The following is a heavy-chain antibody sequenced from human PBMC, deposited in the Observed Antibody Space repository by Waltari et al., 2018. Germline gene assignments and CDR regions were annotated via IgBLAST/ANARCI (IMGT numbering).Heavy chain of an antibody. J-gene: IGHJ4*02. D-gene: IGHD2-21*02. CDR1: GFTFINYG. CDR3: ARATAESALDS. CDR2: ILFDVSKK. V-gene: IGHV3-33*01. Sequence: QVQLVESGGDVVQTGRSLRLSCSTSGFTFINYGMHWVRQAPGKGLGWLAVILFDVSKKYYVDSVKGRFTISRDTSSNTLYLQMDSLRVEDTAMYYCARATAESALDSWGQGTRVIVSS.